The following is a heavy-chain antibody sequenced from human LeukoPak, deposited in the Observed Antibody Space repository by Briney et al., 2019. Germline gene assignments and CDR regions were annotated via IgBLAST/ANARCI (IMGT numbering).Heavy chain of an antibody. V-gene: IGHV3-30*18. Sequence: PGGSLRLSCAASGFTFSSYGMHWVRQAPGKGLEWVAVISYDGSNKYYADSAKGRFTISRDNSKNTLYLQMNSLRAEDTAVYYCAKDSSGYLVGARSLDYWGQGTLVTVSS. CDR3: AKDSSGYLVGARSLDY. D-gene: IGHD3-22*01. J-gene: IGHJ4*02. CDR2: ISYDGSNK. CDR1: GFTFSSYG.